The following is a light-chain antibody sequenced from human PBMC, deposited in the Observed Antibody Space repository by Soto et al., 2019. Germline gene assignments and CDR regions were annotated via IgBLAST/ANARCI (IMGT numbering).Light chain of an antibody. CDR3: QQYDNLPLT. CDR2: DAS. Sequence: DIQMTQSPSSLSASVGDRPPVTCQASQAIRNYLNWYQQKPGKAPKLLIYDASNLETGVPSRFSGSGSGTDFTFTISSLQPEDIATYYCQQYDNLPLTCGGGTKGDIK. CDR1: QAIRNY. V-gene: IGKV1-33*01. J-gene: IGKJ4*01.